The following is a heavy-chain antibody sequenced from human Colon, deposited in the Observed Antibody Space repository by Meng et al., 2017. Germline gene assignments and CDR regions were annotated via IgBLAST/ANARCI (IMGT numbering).Heavy chain of an antibody. D-gene: IGHD3-22*01. V-gene: IGHV1-2*06. Sequence: ASVKVSCKASGYTFTGYYMHWVRQAPGQELEWMGRINPNSGGTNYAQKFQGRVTMTRDTSISTAYMELSRLRSDDTAVYYCARDGSIYYDSSGYYFWNWGQGTLVTVSS. CDR2: INPNSGGT. CDR3: ARDGSIYYDSSGYYFWN. J-gene: IGHJ4*02. CDR1: GYTFTGYY.